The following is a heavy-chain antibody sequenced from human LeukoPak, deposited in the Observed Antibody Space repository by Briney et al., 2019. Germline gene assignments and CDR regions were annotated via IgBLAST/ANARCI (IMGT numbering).Heavy chain of an antibody. Sequence: GGSLRLSCAASGFTVSSNYMSWVRQAPGKGLEWVSVIYSGGSTYYADSVKGRFTISRDNSKNTLYLQMNSLRAEDTAVYYCAREFDGSDHYFDYWGQGTLVTVSS. J-gene: IGHJ4*02. CDR3: AREFDGSDHYFDY. V-gene: IGHV3-53*01. CDR1: GFTVSSNY. CDR2: IYSGGST. D-gene: IGHD3-10*01.